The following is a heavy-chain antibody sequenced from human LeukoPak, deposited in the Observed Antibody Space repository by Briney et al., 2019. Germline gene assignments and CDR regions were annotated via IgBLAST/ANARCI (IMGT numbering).Heavy chain of an antibody. D-gene: IGHD3-22*01. Sequence: ASVKVSCKASGYTFTGYYMHWVRQAPGQGFEWMGWINPNSGGTNYAQKFQGRVTMTRDTSISTAYMELSRLRSDDTAVYYCARDTTMIYRKSLDYWGQGTLVTVSS. J-gene: IGHJ4*02. CDR2: INPNSGGT. V-gene: IGHV1-2*02. CDR3: ARDTTMIYRKSLDY. CDR1: GYTFTGYY.